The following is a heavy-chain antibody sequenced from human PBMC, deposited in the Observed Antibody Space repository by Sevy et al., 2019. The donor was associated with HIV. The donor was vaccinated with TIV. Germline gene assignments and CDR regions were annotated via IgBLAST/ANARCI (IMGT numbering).Heavy chain of an antibody. V-gene: IGHV3-21*01. CDR1: GFTFSSYS. CDR2: ISSSSSYI. J-gene: IGHJ5*02. D-gene: IGHD3-22*01. Sequence: GGSLRLSCAASGFTFSSYSMNWVRQAPGKGLEWVSSISSSSSYIYYADSVKGRFTISRDSAKNSLYLQMNSLRAEDTAVYYCAREGGYYDSSGYPSFDPWGQGTLVTVSS. CDR3: AREGGYYDSSGYPSFDP.